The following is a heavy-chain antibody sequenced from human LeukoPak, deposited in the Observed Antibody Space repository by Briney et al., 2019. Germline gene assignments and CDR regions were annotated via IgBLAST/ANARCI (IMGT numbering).Heavy chain of an antibody. Sequence: PGGSLRLSCTVSGFPVSINSMSWVRQAPGKGLEWVSFIYSGGNTHYSDSVKGRFTISRDSSKNTLYLQMNSLRPEDTAIYYCAKLFESGTYNNFFHYWGQGTLVTVFS. J-gene: IGHJ4*02. D-gene: IGHD3-10*01. CDR2: IYSGGNT. CDR1: GFPVSINS. V-gene: IGHV3-53*01. CDR3: AKLFESGTYNNFFHY.